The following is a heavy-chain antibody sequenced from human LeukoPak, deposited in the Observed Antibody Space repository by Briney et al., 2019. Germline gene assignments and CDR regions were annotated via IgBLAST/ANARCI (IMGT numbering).Heavy chain of an antibody. D-gene: IGHD1-26*01. Sequence: SQTLSLTCAISGDSVSSNSAAWNWIRQSPSRGLEWLGRTYYRSKWYNDYAVSVKSRITINPDTSKNRFSLQLDSVTPEDTAVYYCASTYRDSGSYLFDYWGQGTLVTVSS. J-gene: IGHJ4*02. CDR2: TYYRSKWYN. CDR1: GDSVSSNSAA. V-gene: IGHV6-1*01. CDR3: ASTYRDSGSYLFDY.